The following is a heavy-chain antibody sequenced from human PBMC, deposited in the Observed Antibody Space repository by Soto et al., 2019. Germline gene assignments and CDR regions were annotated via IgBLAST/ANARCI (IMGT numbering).Heavy chain of an antibody. J-gene: IGHJ5*02. CDR1: GFTLRSYW. CDR3: VRDRPHNWFDP. Sequence: EVQLVESGGGLVQPGGSLRLSCAASGFTLRSYWMHWVRQAPGKGPMWVSRIDTDGSRTTYADSVKGRFTISTDNAKNMMYLHINSLRAEDTAVYYCVRDRPHNWFDPWGQGTLVTVSS. D-gene: IGHD6-6*01. CDR2: IDTDGSRT. V-gene: IGHV3-74*01.